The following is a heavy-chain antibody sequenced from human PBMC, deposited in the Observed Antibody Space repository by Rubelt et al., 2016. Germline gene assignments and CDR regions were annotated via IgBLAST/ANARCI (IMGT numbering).Heavy chain of an antibody. CDR1: GFTFSNYG. CDR2: IKQDGSDR. J-gene: IGHJ4*02. CDR3: ARAGAEVTTHFDL. D-gene: IGHD4-17*01. V-gene: IGHV3-7*01. Sequence: GRSLRLSCAASGFTFSNYGMHWVRQAPGKGLEWVANIKQDGSDRYYVGSVEGRFTISRDNAKNSLYLQMNSQRDDDTAVYYCARAGAEVTTHFDLWGQGTLVTVSS.